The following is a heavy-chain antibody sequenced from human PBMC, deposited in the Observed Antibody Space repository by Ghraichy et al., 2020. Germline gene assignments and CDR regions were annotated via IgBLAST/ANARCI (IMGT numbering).Heavy chain of an antibody. D-gene: IGHD1-14*01. V-gene: IGHV3-23*01. CDR2: ISFRGGDT. Sequence: GGSLRLSCAGSGFTLSSFSMSWVRQAPGKGLEWVSAISFRGGDTFYADSVRGRFTISRDTSKNTLYLQMDSLRAEDTALYYCAIVYNTDFDEWGQGTLVTVSS. J-gene: IGHJ4*02. CDR1: GFTLSSFS. CDR3: AIVYNTDFDE.